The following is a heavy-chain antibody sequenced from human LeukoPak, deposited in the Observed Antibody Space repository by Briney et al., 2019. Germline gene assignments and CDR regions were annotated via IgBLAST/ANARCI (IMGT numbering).Heavy chain of an antibody. D-gene: IGHD3-10*01. CDR2: IYYSGST. Sequence: SETLSLTCTVSGGSISSSSYYWGWIRQPPGKGLEWIGSIYYSGSTYYNPSLKSRVTISVDTSKNQFSLKLSSVTAADTAVYYCARQSRFSGYFDYWGQGTLVTVSS. V-gene: IGHV4-39*01. CDR3: ARQSRFSGYFDY. J-gene: IGHJ4*02. CDR1: GGSISSSSYY.